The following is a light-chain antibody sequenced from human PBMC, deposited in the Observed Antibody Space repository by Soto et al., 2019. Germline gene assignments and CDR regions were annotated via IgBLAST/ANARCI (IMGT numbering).Light chain of an antibody. CDR2: GAS. J-gene: IGKJ3*01. Sequence: EIVLTQSPATLSLSPGERATLSCRASQSVSSYLAWYQQKPGQAPRLRIYGASNRATGIPARFSGSGSGTDFTLTISSLEPEDFAVYYCQHRSNWPIFTFGTGTKVDIK. CDR3: QHRSNWPIFT. V-gene: IGKV3-11*01. CDR1: QSVSSY.